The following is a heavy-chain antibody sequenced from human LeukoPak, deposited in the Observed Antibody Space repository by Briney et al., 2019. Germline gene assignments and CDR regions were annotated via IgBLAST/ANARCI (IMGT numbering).Heavy chain of an antibody. J-gene: IGHJ4*02. V-gene: IGHV3-73*01. CDR3: TRQRGDGYNLDSNFDY. Sequence: GGSLRLSCAASGFTFSGSAMHWVRQASGKGLEWVGRIRSKANSYATAYAASVKGRFTISRDDSKNTAYLQMNSLKTEDTAVYHCTRQRGDGYNLDSNFDYWGQGTLVTVSS. D-gene: IGHD5-24*01. CDR2: IRSKANSYAT. CDR1: GFTFSGSA.